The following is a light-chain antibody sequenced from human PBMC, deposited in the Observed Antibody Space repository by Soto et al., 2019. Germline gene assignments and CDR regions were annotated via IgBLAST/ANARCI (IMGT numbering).Light chain of an antibody. CDR1: QGISSY. CDR3: QQLNSYPPF. Sequence: DIQLTQSPSFLSASVGDRVTITCRASQGISSYLAWYQQKPGKAPKLLIYAASTLQSGVPSRFSGSGSGTEFTLTIGSLQAEDFATYYCQQLNSYPPFFGPGTKVDIK. V-gene: IGKV1-9*01. J-gene: IGKJ3*01. CDR2: AAS.